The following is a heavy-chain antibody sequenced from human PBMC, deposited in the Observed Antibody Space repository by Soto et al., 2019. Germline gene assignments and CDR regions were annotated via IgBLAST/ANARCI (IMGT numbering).Heavy chain of an antibody. CDR1: GGSISSYY. V-gene: IGHV4-59*01. Sequence: SETLSLTCTVSGGSISSYYWSWIRQPPGKGLEWIGYIYYSGSTNYNPSLKSRVTISVDTSKNQFSLKLSSVTAADTAVYYCARVRYSSGWYNFDPWGQGTLVTVSS. CDR2: IYYSGST. D-gene: IGHD6-19*01. CDR3: ARVRYSSGWYNFDP. J-gene: IGHJ5*02.